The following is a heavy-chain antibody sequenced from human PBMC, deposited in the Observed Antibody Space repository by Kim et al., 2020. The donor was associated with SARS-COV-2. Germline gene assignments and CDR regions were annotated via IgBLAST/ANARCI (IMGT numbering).Heavy chain of an antibody. CDR3: ARDSSLVVRGAFDI. CDR2: ISYDGSNK. Sequence: GGSLRLSCAASGFTFSSYAMHWVRQAPGKGLEWVAVISYDGSNKYYADSVKGRFTISRDNSKNTLYLQMNSLRAEDTAVYYCARDSSLVVRGAFDIWGQGTMVTVSS. D-gene: IGHD3-10*02. CDR1: GFTFSSYA. J-gene: IGHJ3*02. V-gene: IGHV3-30-3*01.